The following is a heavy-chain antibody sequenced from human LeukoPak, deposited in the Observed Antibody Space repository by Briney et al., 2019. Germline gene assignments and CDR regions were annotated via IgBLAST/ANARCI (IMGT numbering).Heavy chain of an antibody. CDR3: ARTDSSGYYYYYYGMDV. J-gene: IGHJ6*02. Sequence: ASVKVSCKASGYTFTDYYMHWVRQAPGQGLEWMGWINSNSGGTNYAQKFQGRVTMTRDTSISTAYMELSSLRSDDTAVYYCARTDSSGYYYYYYGMDVWGQGTTVTVSS. CDR2: INSNSGGT. D-gene: IGHD3-22*01. CDR1: GYTFTDYY. V-gene: IGHV1-2*02.